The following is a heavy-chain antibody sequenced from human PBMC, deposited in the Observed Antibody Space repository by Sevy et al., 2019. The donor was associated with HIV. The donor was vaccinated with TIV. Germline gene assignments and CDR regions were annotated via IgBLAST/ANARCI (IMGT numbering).Heavy chain of an antibody. Sequence: ASVKVSCKASGYTFTSYGISWVRQAPGQGLEWMGWISAYNGNTNYAQKLQGRVTMTTDTSTSTAYMGLRSLRSDDTAVYYCARDLSRIAVAGNPWIDYWGQGTLVTVSS. CDR1: GYTFTSYG. CDR2: ISAYNGNT. V-gene: IGHV1-18*01. CDR3: ARDLSRIAVAGNPWIDY. D-gene: IGHD6-19*01. J-gene: IGHJ4*02.